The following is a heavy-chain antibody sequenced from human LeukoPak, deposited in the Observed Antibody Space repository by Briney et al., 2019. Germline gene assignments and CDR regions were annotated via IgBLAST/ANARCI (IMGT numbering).Heavy chain of an antibody. CDR3: ARVGDLEGGYYDSSGLRLYFDY. D-gene: IGHD3-22*01. Sequence: ASVKVSCKASGYTFTSYYMHWVRQAPGQGLEWMGIINPSGGSTSYAQKFQGRVTMTRDTSTSTVYMELSSLRSEDTAVYYCARVGDLEGGYYDSSGLRLYFDYWGQGTLVTVSS. V-gene: IGHV1-46*01. CDR2: INPSGGST. CDR1: GYTFTSYY. J-gene: IGHJ4*02.